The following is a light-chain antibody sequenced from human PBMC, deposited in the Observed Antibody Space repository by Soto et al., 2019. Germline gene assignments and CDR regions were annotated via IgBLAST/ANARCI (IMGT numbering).Light chain of an antibody. CDR2: DAS. Sequence: IQMTQSPSTLSASVGDRVTITCRASHNIGRWMAWYQQKPGKAPSLLIFDASTLHSGVPSRFSGSGSGTDFTLTISSLQPDDFATYYCQQFAISTTFGQGTKVEVK. V-gene: IGKV1-5*01. J-gene: IGKJ1*01. CDR1: HNIGRW. CDR3: QQFAISTT.